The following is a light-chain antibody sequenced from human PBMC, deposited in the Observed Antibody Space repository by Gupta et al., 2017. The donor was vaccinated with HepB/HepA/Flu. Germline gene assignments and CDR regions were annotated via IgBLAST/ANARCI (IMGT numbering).Light chain of an antibody. V-gene: IGKV2-28*01. CDR2: LGS. J-gene: IGKJ3*01. CDR1: QSLLHSNGYNY. CDR3: MQALQTPIFT. Sequence: DIVMTQSTLFLPVTPGEPASISCRSSQSLLHSNGYNYLDWYLQKPGQSPQLLIYLGSNRASGVPDRFSGSGSGTDXTLKISXVEAEDVGVYYCMQALQTPIFTFGXGTKVDIK.